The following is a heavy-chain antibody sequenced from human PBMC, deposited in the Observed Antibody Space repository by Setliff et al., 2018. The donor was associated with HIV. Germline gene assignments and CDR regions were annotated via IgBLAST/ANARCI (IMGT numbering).Heavy chain of an antibody. Sequence: GESLKISCAASGFTFDDYTMHWVRQAPGKGLVWVSHINNDGRKTTYADSVKGRFTVSRDNAKNTLYLQMNSLRAEDTAVYYCARDLYFYYYMDVWGKGTTVTVS. D-gene: IGHD3-9*01. CDR1: GFTFDDYT. CDR3: ARDLYFYYYMDV. J-gene: IGHJ6*03. V-gene: IGHV3-74*03. CDR2: INNDGRKT.